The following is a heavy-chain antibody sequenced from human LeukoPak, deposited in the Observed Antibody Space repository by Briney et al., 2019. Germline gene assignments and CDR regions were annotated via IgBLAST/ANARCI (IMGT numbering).Heavy chain of an antibody. V-gene: IGHV3-7*01. CDR1: GFTLSRHW. D-gene: IGHD4-17*01. Sequence: GGSLRLSCAASGFTLSRHWMGWVRQAPGKGPEWVASIKQDGSQYDVDSVKGRFIISRDNAKNSLYLQMNSLRAEDTAVYSCARAPDYGDRLDFFDYWGQVTLVTVSS. CDR2: IKQDGSQ. J-gene: IGHJ4*02. CDR3: ARAPDYGDRLDFFDY.